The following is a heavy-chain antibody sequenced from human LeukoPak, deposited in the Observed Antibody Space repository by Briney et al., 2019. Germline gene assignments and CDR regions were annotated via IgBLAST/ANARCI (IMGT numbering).Heavy chain of an antibody. CDR3: AKDFRSYDLGYLDV. J-gene: IGHJ6*03. D-gene: IGHD3-16*01. CDR2: IGGSDGRT. CDR1: GFTFSSYA. Sequence: GGSLRRSCAASGFTFSSYAMSWVRQAPGKGLEWVSLIGGSDGRTRYADYVKGRFTISRDNSKNTLDLEMKSPRATATDENYCAKDFRSYDLGYLDVWGKGTT. V-gene: IGHV3-23*01.